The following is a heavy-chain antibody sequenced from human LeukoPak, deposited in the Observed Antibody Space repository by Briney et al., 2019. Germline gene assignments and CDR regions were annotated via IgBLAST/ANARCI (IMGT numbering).Heavy chain of an antibody. CDR2: ISYDGNYK. CDR3: AKPYYYGSGSNYYFDY. D-gene: IGHD3-10*01. CDR1: GFTFSGYA. V-gene: IGHV3-30*18. Sequence: GGSLRLSCAASGFTFSGYAMHWVRQAAGKGLEWVAAISYDGNYKYYADSVKGRFTTSRDNSRNTLYLQMDSLRAEDTAVYYCAKPYYYGSGSNYYFDYWGQGTLVTVSS. J-gene: IGHJ4*02.